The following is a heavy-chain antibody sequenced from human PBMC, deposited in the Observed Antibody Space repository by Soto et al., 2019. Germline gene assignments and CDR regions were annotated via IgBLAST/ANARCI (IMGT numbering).Heavy chain of an antibody. CDR2: ISYDGSNK. CDR3: AKDRKYSSSWYLAYPGDYYYGMDV. Sequence: PGGSLRLSCAASGFTFSSYGMHWVRQAPGKGLEWVAVISYDGSNKYYADSVKGRFTISRDNSKNTLYLQMNSLRAEDTAVYYCAKDRKYSSSWYLAYPGDYYYGMDVWGQGTTVTVSS. J-gene: IGHJ6*02. D-gene: IGHD6-13*01. V-gene: IGHV3-30*18. CDR1: GFTFSSYG.